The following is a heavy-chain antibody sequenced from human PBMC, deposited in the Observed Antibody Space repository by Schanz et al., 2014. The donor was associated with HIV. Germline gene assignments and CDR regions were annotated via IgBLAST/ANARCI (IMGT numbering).Heavy chain of an antibody. V-gene: IGHV3-30*18. D-gene: IGHD3-3*01. CDR1: GFNFRDYG. J-gene: IGHJ6*02. CDR2: ISYDGSSK. CDR3: AKDQGYDFWSGYYNYYNMDV. Sequence: QVQLLESGGGVVQPGRSLRLSCVASGFNFRDYGIHWVRQAPGKGLEWVAVISYDGSSKYYADSVKGRFTISRDNSKNTLYLQMNSLRAEDTAVYYCAKDQGYDFWSGYYNYYNMDVWGQGTTVTVSS.